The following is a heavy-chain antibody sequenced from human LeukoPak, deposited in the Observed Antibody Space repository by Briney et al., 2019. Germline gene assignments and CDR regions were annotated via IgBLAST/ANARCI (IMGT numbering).Heavy chain of an antibody. CDR2: ISKSAAGT. Sequence: GGSLRLSCAASGFTFSNYAMSWVRQAPGKGLEWVSGISKSAAGTYYANSVKGRFTISRDNSKNTLYLQMNSLRGEDTAVYYCAKYGDYFDYWGQGTLVTVSS. V-gene: IGHV3-23*01. CDR1: GFTFSNYA. CDR3: AKYGDYFDY. D-gene: IGHD4-17*01. J-gene: IGHJ4*02.